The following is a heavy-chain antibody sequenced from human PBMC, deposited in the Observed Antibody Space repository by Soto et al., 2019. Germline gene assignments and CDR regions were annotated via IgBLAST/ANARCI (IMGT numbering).Heavy chain of an antibody. V-gene: IGHV4-34*01. D-gene: IGHD3-22*01. Sequence: PSETLSLTCAVYGGSFSGYYWSWIRQPPGKGLEWIGEINHSGSTNYNPSLKSRVTISVDTSKNQFSLKLSSVTAADTAVYYCARWHYYDSSGKTTRFFDYWGRGTLVTVPS. CDR3: ARWHYYDSSGKTTRFFDY. CDR2: INHSGST. CDR1: GGSFSGYY. J-gene: IGHJ4*01.